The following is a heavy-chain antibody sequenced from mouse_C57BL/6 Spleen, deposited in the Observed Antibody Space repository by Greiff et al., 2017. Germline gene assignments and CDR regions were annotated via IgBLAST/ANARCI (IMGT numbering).Heavy chain of an antibody. J-gene: IGHJ4*01. CDR3: AGWWLLRAMDY. V-gene: IGHV5-9*01. Sequence: EVQLVESGGGLVKPGGSLKLSCAASGFTFSSYTMSWVRQTPEKRLEWVATISGGGGNTYYPDSVKGRFTISRDNAKNTLYLRRSSLRSEDTALYDCAGWWLLRAMDYWGQGTSVTVSS. CDR1: GFTFSSYT. D-gene: IGHD2-3*01. CDR2: ISGGGGNT.